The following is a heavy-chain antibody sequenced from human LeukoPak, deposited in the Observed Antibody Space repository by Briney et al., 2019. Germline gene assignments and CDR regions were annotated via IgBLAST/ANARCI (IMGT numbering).Heavy chain of an antibody. Sequence: TSETLSLTCTVSGGSISSGGYYWSWIRQHPGKGLEWIGYIYYSGSTYYNPSLKSRVTISVDTSKNQFSLTLSSVTAADTAVYYCARAPFGCSSTSCYGYVPNWFDPWGQGTLVTVSS. V-gene: IGHV4-31*03. CDR1: GGSISSGGYY. CDR3: ARAPFGCSSTSCYGYVPNWFDP. J-gene: IGHJ5*02. D-gene: IGHD2-2*01. CDR2: IYYSGST.